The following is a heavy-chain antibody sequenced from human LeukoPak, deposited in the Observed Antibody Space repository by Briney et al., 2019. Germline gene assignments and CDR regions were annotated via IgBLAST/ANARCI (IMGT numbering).Heavy chain of an antibody. CDR3: ARNPVATLDC. V-gene: IGHV3-48*02. CDR1: GFTFSAYS. D-gene: IGHD5-12*01. J-gene: IGHJ4*02. CDR2: ISSTSSTI. Sequence: PGGSLRLSCAASGFTFSAYSMNWVRQTPGKGLEWISYISSTSSTIFYADSVKGRFTISRDNAKNSLYLQMNSLRDEDTAVYYCARNPVATLDCWGQGTLVTVSS.